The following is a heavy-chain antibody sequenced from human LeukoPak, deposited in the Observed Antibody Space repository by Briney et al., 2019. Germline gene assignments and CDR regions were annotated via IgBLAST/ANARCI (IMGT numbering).Heavy chain of an antibody. CDR2: ISAYNGNT. V-gene: IGHV1-18*01. J-gene: IGHJ4*02. D-gene: IGHD3-16*02. Sequence: ASVKVSCKASGYTFTSYGISWARQAPGQGLEWMGWISAYNGNTNYAQKLQGRVTMTTDTSTSTAYMELRSLRSDDTAVYYCARGEDYDYVWGSYRPNPFDYWGQRTLVTVSS. CDR1: GYTFTSYG. CDR3: ARGEDYDYVWGSYRPNPFDY.